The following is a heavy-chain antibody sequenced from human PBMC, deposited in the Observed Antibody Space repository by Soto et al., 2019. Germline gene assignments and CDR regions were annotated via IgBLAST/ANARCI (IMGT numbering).Heavy chain of an antibody. J-gene: IGHJ5*02. CDR2: INHSGST. CDR3: ARGRRTYTSRYCSGGSCYSMGKNWFDP. V-gene: IGHV4-34*01. Sequence: SETLSLTCAVYGGSFSGYYWSWIRQPPGKGLEWIGEINHSGSTNYNPSLKSRVTISVDTSKNQFSLKLSSVTAADTAVYYCARGRRTYTSRYCSGGSCYSMGKNWFDPWGQGTLVTVSS. CDR1: GGSFSGYY. D-gene: IGHD2-15*01.